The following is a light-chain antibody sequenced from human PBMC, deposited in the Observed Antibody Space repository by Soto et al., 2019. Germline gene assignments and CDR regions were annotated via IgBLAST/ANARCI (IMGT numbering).Light chain of an antibody. J-gene: IGKJ2*03. CDR1: QDISNY. CDR3: QQYGNLPYS. CDR2: DEA. Sequence: DIQMTQSPSSLSASVGDRVTITCQASQDISNYLNWYQHKPGKAPKLLIYDEANLETGVPSRFSGSGSGTDFTFTISSLQPEDIATYYCQQYGNLPYSFGQGTKLEIK. V-gene: IGKV1-33*01.